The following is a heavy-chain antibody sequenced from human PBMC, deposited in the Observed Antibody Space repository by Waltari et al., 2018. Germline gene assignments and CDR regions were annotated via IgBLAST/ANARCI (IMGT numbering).Heavy chain of an antibody. CDR1: GFTFSSYE. D-gene: IGHD3-10*01. CDR2: ISSSGSTI. J-gene: IGHJ3*02. Sequence: EVQLVESGGGLVQPGGSLRLSCAASGFTFSSYEMTWVRQAPGKGLEWVSYISSSGSTIYYADSVKGRFTISRDNAKNSLYLQMNSLRAEDTAVYYCAREGSGSWDAFDIWGQGTMVTVSS. CDR3: AREGSGSWDAFDI. V-gene: IGHV3-48*03.